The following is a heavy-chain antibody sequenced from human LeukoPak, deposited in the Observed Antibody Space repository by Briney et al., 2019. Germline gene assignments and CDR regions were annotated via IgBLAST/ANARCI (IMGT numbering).Heavy chain of an antibody. CDR3: ARPGYDSYFAFDI. D-gene: IGHD3-22*01. CDR2: IYPGDSDT. V-gene: IGHV5-51*01. CDR1: GYSFTSYW. J-gene: IGHJ3*02. Sequence: GESLKISYEGSGYSFTSYWIGWVRPMPGKGGEWRGIIYPGDSDTRYSPSFQGQVTISADNSISTAYLQWSSLKASDAAMYYCARPGYDSYFAFDIWGQGTMVTVSS.